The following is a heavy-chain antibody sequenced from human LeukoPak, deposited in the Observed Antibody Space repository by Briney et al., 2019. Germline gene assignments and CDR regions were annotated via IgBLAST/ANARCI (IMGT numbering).Heavy chain of an antibody. D-gene: IGHD1-26*01. J-gene: IGHJ3*02. CDR1: GFTFSSYG. V-gene: IGHV3-30*18. CDR3: AKVGADRFNDAFDI. CDR2: ISYDGSNK. Sequence: GGSLRLSCAASGFTFSSYGMHWVRQAPGKGLEWVAVISYDGSNKYYADSVKGRFTISRDNSKNTLYLQMNSLRAEDTAVYYCAKVGADRFNDAFDIWGQGTMVTVSS.